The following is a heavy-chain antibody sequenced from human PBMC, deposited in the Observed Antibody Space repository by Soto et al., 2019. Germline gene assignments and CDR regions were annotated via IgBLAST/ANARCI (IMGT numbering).Heavy chain of an antibody. Sequence: GGSLRLSCVASGFIFSNYSMNWVRQAPGRGLEWVSSINSSSSYIYYADSVKGRFTISRDNAKNSLYLQMNSLRAEDTAVYYCARGPIIVATTSWFDLWGQGTLVTVSS. V-gene: IGHV3-21*01. CDR2: INSSSSYI. J-gene: IGHJ5*02. D-gene: IGHD5-12*01. CDR3: ARGPIIVATTSWFDL. CDR1: GFIFSNYS.